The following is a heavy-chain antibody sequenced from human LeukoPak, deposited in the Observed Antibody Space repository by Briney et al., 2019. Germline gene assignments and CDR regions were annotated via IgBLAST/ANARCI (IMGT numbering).Heavy chain of an antibody. CDR2: ISSGSHTI. Sequence: PGGSLRLSCEASEFTFSYYYMSWVRQAPGKGLEWVSCISSGSHTISYADSVKGRLTISRDNAKNSLYLQMNSLRAEDTAVYYCATLNYYSGSGSYYSDYWGQGTLVTVSS. J-gene: IGHJ4*02. D-gene: IGHD3-10*01. CDR3: ATLNYYSGSGSYYSDY. V-gene: IGHV3-11*04. CDR1: EFTFSYYY.